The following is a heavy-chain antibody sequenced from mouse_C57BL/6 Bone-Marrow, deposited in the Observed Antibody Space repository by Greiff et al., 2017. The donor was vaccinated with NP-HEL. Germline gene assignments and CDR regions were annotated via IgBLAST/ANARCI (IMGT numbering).Heavy chain of an antibody. V-gene: IGHV1-72*01. J-gene: IGHJ2*01. CDR3: ARRSYYGNSYYFDY. D-gene: IGHD2-1*01. Sequence: KESCKASGYTFTSYWMHWVKQRPGRGLEWIGRIDPNSGGTKYNEKFKSKATLTVDKPSSTAYMQLSSLTSEDSAVYYCARRSYYGNSYYFDYWGQGTTLTVSS. CDR2: IDPNSGGT. CDR1: GYTFTSYW.